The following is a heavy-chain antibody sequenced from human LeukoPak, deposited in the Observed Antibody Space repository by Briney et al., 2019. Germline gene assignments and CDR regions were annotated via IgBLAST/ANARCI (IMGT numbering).Heavy chain of an antibody. CDR3: AREGRVHKSAGMDV. J-gene: IGHJ6*04. D-gene: IGHD3-10*01. V-gene: IGHV4-59*01. Sequence: SETLSLTCTVSGGSISSYYWSWLRQPPGKRLEWVGYIYYSGSTNYNTSLKSRVTISVDTSKNQFSLKLSSVTAADTAVYYCAREGRVHKSAGMDVWGKGTTVTVSS. CDR1: GGSISSYY. CDR2: IYYSGST.